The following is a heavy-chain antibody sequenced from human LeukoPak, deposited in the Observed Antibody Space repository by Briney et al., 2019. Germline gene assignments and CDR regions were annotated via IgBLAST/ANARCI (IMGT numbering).Heavy chain of an antibody. CDR2: ISYDGSNK. V-gene: IGHV3-30-3*02. Sequence: GGSLRLSCAASGFTFSSYAMHWVRQAPGKGLEWVAVISYDGSNKYYADSVKGRFTISRDNSKNTLYLQMNSLRAEDTAVYYCAKLGICSGGSCYSSDFDYWGQGTLVTVSS. CDR3: AKLGICSGGSCYSSDFDY. D-gene: IGHD2-15*01. CDR1: GFTFSSYA. J-gene: IGHJ4*02.